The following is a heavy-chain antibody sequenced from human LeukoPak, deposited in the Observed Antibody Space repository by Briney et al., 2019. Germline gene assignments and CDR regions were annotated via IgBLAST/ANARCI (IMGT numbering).Heavy chain of an antibody. CDR2: IYHSGST. D-gene: IGHD6-13*01. J-gene: IGHJ3*02. CDR3: ARSGYSTRRHDAFHI. V-gene: IGHV4-4*02. Sequence: SGTLSLTCAVSGGSISRSNWWRWVRQPPGKGLEWIGEIYHSGSTNYNPSLKSRVTISVDTSKNQFSLKLTSVTAADTAVYYCARSGYSTRRHDAFHIWGQGTMVTVSS. CDR1: GGSISRSNW.